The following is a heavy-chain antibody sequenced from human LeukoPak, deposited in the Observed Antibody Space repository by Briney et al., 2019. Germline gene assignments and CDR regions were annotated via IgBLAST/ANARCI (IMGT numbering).Heavy chain of an antibody. J-gene: IGHJ6*03. CDR2: ILDDGSNK. CDR1: GFTFSSYA. CDR3: ARALDPGWTYYYMDV. D-gene: IGHD1-14*01. Sequence: GRSLRLSCVASGFTFSSYAMHWVRQAPGKGLEWVAVILDDGSNKYFADSVKGRFTISRDNSKNTLYLQMNSLRAKDTAVYFCARALDPGWTYYYMDVWGKGTTVTVSS. V-gene: IGHV3-30-3*01.